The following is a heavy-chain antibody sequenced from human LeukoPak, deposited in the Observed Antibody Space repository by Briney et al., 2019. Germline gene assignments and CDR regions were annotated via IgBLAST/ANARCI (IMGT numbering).Heavy chain of an antibody. Sequence: GGSLRLSCSESGFTFNSAWVSWVRQAPGKGLEWVGRIKAKTDGETTDYTAPVKGRFTISRDDSKNTVYLQMSSLQIDDTAVYYCLSAFGDWGQGTLVTVSS. J-gene: IGHJ4*02. D-gene: IGHD3-10*01. CDR1: GFTFNSAW. CDR2: IKAKTDGETT. V-gene: IGHV3-15*01. CDR3: LSAFGD.